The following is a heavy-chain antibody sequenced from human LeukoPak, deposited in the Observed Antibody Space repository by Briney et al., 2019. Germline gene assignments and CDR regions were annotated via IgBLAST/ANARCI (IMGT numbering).Heavy chain of an antibody. Sequence: SETLSLTCTVSGGSLSSSGYFWGWIRQPPGTGLEYIGSLSYSGRTYYNPSLKSRVSMSVDTSESQFSLKLSSVTAADTAVYYCARGYSDYVGSFWGQGTLVTVSS. CDR1: GGSLSSSGYF. CDR2: LSYSGRT. D-gene: IGHD4-11*01. V-gene: IGHV4-39*07. CDR3: ARGYSDYVGSF. J-gene: IGHJ4*02.